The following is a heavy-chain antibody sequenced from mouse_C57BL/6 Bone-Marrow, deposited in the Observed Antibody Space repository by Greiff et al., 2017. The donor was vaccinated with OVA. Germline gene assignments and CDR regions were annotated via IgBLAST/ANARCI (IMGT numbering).Heavy chain of an antibody. Sequence: EVKLVESGGGLVQPKGSLKLSCAASGFSFNTYAMNWVRQAPGKGLEWVARIRSKSNNSATYYADSVKDRFTISSDHSESMLYLQRNNLKTEDTAMYYCGRQGDGSSFDYWGQGTTLTVSS. J-gene: IGHJ2*01. D-gene: IGHD1-1*01. V-gene: IGHV10-1*01. CDR2: IRSKSNNSAT. CDR1: GFSFNTYA. CDR3: GRQGDGSSFDY.